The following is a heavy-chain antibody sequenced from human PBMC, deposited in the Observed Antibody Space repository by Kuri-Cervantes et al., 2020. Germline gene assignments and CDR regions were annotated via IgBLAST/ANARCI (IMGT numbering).Heavy chain of an antibody. J-gene: IGHJ6*02. CDR2: IRGSGGST. Sequence: GGSLRLSCAASGFTFSSYAMSWVRQAPGKGLEWVSAIRGSGGSTYYADSVKGRFTISRDNSKNTLYLQMNSLRAYDTAVYYCANPLDPSLSYYGCWDYYYYRMDLWGQGTTVTVSS. CDR1: GFTFSSYA. D-gene: IGHD1-26*01. V-gene: IGHV3-23*01. CDR3: ANPLDPSLSYYGCWDYYYYRMDL.